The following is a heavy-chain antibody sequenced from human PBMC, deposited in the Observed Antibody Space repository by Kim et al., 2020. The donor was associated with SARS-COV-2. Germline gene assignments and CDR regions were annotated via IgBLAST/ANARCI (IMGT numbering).Heavy chain of an antibody. CDR2: ISGSGGTT. Sequence: GGSLRLSCAASGFTFSSYGMNWVRQAPGKGLEWVSVISGSGGTTYYADSVKGRFAISRDNSKNTLYLQMNSLRADDTAIYYCAKARGDLRGAFDIWGQGTMVTVSS. J-gene: IGHJ3*02. CDR1: GFTFSSYG. V-gene: IGHV3-23*01. D-gene: IGHD3-10*01. CDR3: AKARGDLRGAFDI.